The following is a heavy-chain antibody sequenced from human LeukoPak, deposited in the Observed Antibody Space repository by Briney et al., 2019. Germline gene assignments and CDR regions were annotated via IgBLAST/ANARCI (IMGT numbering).Heavy chain of an antibody. J-gene: IGHJ4*02. D-gene: IGHD3-10*01. Sequence: GESLKISCKGSGYSFTNYWISWVRQMPGKGLEWMGSIDPSDSYSNYSPSLEGHVSISVDKSISTAYLQCSSLKASDTALYYCARHYYGSGSCFDYWGQGTLVTVSS. CDR1: GYSFTNYW. CDR3: ARHYYGSGSCFDY. CDR2: IDPSDSYS. V-gene: IGHV5-10-1*01.